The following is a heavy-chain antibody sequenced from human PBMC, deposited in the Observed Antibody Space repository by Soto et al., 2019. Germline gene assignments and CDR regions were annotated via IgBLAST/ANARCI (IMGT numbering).Heavy chain of an antibody. CDR2: IYTSGST. CDR1: GGSISSYY. CDR3: ARDGGPYYYDSSGYYYGLVY. D-gene: IGHD3-22*01. J-gene: IGHJ4*02. Sequence: PSETLSLTCTVSGGSISSYYWSWIRQPAGKGLEWIGRIYTSGSTNYNPSLKSRVTMSVDTSKNQFSLKLSSVTAADTAVYYCARDGGPYYYDSSGYYYGLVYWGQGTLVTVSS. V-gene: IGHV4-4*07.